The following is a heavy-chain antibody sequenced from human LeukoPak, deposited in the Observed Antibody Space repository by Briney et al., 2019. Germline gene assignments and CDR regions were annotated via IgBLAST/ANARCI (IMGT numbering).Heavy chain of an antibody. V-gene: IGHV3-30*18. J-gene: IGHJ4*02. CDR2: ISYDGSNK. CDR1: GFTFSSYG. Sequence: QPGRSLRRSCAASGFTFSSYGMHWVRQAPGKGLEWVAVISYDGSNKYYADSVKGRFTISRDNSKNTLYLQMNSLRAEDTAVYYCAKDGAMVRGVALDYWGQGTLVTVSS. D-gene: IGHD3-10*01. CDR3: AKDGAMVRGVALDY.